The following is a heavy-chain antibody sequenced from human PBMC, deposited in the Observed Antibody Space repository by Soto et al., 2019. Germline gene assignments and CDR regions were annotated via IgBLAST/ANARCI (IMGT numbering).Heavy chain of an antibody. J-gene: IGHJ4*02. CDR1: GFTFSSYA. Sequence: GGSLRLSCAASGFTFSSYAMSWVRQAPGKGLEWVSAINGSGGSTYYADSVKGRFTISRNNSKNTLYLQMNNLRAEDTAVYYCAKDKRGSGSYYPHFDYWGQGTLVTVSS. V-gene: IGHV3-23*01. CDR2: INGSGGST. D-gene: IGHD1-26*01. CDR3: AKDKRGSGSYYPHFDY.